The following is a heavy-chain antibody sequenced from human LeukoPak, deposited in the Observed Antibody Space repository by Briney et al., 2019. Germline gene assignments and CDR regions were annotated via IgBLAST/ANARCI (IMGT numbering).Heavy chain of an antibody. J-gene: IGHJ4*02. Sequence: GGSLRLSCAASGFTFDDYAMHWVRQAPGKGLEGVSDISWNSGSIGYADSVKGRFTISRDNAKNSLYLQMNSLRAEDTDLYYCAKGYYDSSGYYYFDYWGQGTLVTVSS. V-gene: IGHV3-9*01. CDR2: ISWNSGSI. CDR1: GFTFDDYA. CDR3: AKGYYDSSGYYYFDY. D-gene: IGHD3-22*01.